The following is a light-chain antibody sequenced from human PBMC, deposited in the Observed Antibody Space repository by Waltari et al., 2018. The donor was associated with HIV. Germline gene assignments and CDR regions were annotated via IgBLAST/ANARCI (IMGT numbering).Light chain of an antibody. V-gene: IGLV1-40*01. CDR3: QSYDSSLSGSEV. CDR2: GNT. CDR1: HSNIGAHYD. Sequence: QSVLTQPPSVSGAPGQRVTISCTGNHSNIGAHYDVHWYQQLPGTAPKLLIYGNTNRPSGVPDRFSGSKSGTSASLVITGLRAEDEADYYCQSYDSSLSGSEVFGGGTKLSVL. J-gene: IGLJ2*01.